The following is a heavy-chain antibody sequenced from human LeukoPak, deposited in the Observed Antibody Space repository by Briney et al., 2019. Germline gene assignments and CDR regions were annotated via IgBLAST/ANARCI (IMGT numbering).Heavy chain of an antibody. J-gene: IGHJ3*02. CDR3: AAGNYYDSSGYYPYAFDI. CDR2: IVVGSGNT. V-gene: IGHV1-58*01. D-gene: IGHD3-22*01. CDR1: GFIFSRSA. Sequence: GASLKVSCKASGFIFSRSAVQWVRQARGQRLEWIGWIVVGSGNTNYAQKFQERVTMTRDMSTGTAYMELSSLRSEDTAVYYCAAGNYYDSSGYYPYAFDIWGQGTMVTVSS.